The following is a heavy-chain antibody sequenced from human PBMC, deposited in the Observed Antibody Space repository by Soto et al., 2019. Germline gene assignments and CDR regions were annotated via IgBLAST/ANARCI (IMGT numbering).Heavy chain of an antibody. CDR3: TRESWYYDILTGYRFDY. V-gene: IGHV1-69*04. CDR1: GGTFSSYT. D-gene: IGHD3-9*01. CDR2: IIPILGIA. J-gene: IGHJ4*02. Sequence: SVKVSCKASGGTFSSYTISWVRQAPGQGLEWMGRIIPILGIANYAQKFQGRVTITADKSTSTAYKELSSLRSEDTAVYYYTRESWYYDILTGYRFDYWGQGTLVTVSS.